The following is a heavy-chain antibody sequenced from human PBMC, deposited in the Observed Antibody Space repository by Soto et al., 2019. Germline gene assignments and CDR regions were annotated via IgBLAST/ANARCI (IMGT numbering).Heavy chain of an antibody. CDR1: GYTFTTFG. V-gene: IGHV1-18*01. J-gene: IGHJ2*01. CDR2: ISGENGAT. Sequence: QVQVVQSGAEVKKPGASVKVACKASGYTFTTFGRGWVRQAPGQGLEGMGWISGENGATNSERGFQDRVTMTTDTSTNTAYMELRSLTSDDTAVYYCARCYCSAGSCFTCWHFDLWGRGTLVTVSS. D-gene: IGHD2-15*01. CDR3: ARCYCSAGSCFTCWHFDL.